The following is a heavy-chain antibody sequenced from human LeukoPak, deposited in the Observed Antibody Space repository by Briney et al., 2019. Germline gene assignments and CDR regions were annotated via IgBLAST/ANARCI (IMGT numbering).Heavy chain of an antibody. CDR2: ISSDNGIP. Sequence: ASVKVSCKASGRTNNKFGVTWVRQAPGQGLEWIVWISSDNGIPRYADKFQDRVTISADTSTTTAYIEMRSLTYDDTAVYFCANVAKGRFFFYHMDVWGKGTTVTVSS. CDR1: GRTNNKFG. V-gene: IGHV1-18*01. CDR3: ANVAKGRFFFYHMDV. J-gene: IGHJ6*04. D-gene: IGHD2-2*01.